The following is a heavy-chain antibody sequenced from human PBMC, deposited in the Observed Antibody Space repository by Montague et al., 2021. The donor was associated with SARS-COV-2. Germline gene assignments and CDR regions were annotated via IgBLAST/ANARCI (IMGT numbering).Heavy chain of an antibody. J-gene: IGHJ5*02. CDR3: AGRGVRYSSSWYSYWFDP. V-gene: IGHV4-39*01. CDR2: IYYSGST. CDR1: VGSISSSSYY. D-gene: IGHD6-13*01. Sequence: SETLSLTCTVSVGSISSSSYYWGWIRQPPGKGLEWIGSIYYSGSTYYNPSLKSRVTISVDTSKNQFSLKLSSVTAADTAVYYCAGRGVRYSSSWYSYWFDPWGQGTLVTVSA.